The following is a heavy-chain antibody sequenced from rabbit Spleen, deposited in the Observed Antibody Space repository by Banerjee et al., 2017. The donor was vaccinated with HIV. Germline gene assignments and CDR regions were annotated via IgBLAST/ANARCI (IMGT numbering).Heavy chain of an antibody. CDR1: GFSFSNKAV. V-gene: IGHV1S40*01. D-gene: IGHD6-1*01. CDR2: INAVTGKA. Sequence: QSLEESGGDLVKPGASLTLTCTASGFSFSNKAVMCWVRQAPGKGLQWIACINAVTGKAVYATWAKGRFTFSKTSSTTVTLQMTSLTAADTATYFCARLWTYGYAGFAYATLDYFNLWGQGTLVTVS. J-gene: IGHJ4*01. CDR3: ARLWTYGYAGFAYATLDYFNL.